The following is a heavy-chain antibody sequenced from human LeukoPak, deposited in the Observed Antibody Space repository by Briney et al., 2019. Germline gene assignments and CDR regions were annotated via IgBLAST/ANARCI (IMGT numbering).Heavy chain of an antibody. CDR1: GGSISSYY. V-gene: IGHV4-59*01. CDR3: ARESDFWSGYYYDAFDI. D-gene: IGHD3-3*01. Sequence: SETLSLTCTVSGGSISSYYWSWIRQPPGKGLEWIGYIYYSGSTNYNPSLKCRVTISVDTSKNQFSLKLSSVTAADTAVYYCARESDFWSGYYYDAFDIWGQGTMVTVSS. J-gene: IGHJ3*02. CDR2: IYYSGST.